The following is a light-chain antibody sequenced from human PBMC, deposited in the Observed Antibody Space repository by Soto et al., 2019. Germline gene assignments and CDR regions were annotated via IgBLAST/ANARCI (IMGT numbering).Light chain of an antibody. CDR2: VNSDGSH. J-gene: IGLJ3*02. Sequence: QLVLTQSPSASASLGASVRLTCTLSRGHATYAIAWHQQLPERGPRFIMKVNSDGSHNKGDGIPDRFAGSSSGAERYLTISSLRSEDEADYYCQTWGTGFRVFGGGTQLTVL. V-gene: IGLV4-69*01. CDR1: RGHATYA. CDR3: QTWGTGFRV.